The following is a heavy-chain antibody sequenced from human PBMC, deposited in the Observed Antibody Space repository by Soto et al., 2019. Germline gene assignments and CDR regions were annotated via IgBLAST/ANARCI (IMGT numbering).Heavy chain of an antibody. CDR3: ARESFSASPNFFDY. D-gene: IGHD3-3*02. CDR1: GFAVSNYE. J-gene: IGHJ4*02. CDR2: ISLSGSTI. V-gene: IGHV3-48*03. Sequence: EVQLVESGGGLVQPGGSLRLSCAASGFAVSNYEMNWVRQAPGKGLEWVSYISLSGSTIYYADSVKGRFTISRDDAKTSLYLQMQSLTADATAVYYCARESFSASPNFFDYWGQGTLVTVSS.